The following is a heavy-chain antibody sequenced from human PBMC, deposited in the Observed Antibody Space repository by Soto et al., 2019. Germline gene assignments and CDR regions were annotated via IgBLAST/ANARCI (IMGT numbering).Heavy chain of an antibody. Sequence: ASLKVSCKSSGGTFSSYAISWVRQAPGQGLEWMGGIIPIFGTANYAQKFQGRVTITADESTSTAYMELSSLRSEDTAVYYCALVRYCSSTSCPRHFDYWGQGTLVTVSA. CDR1: GGTFSSYA. CDR2: IIPIFGTA. D-gene: IGHD2-2*01. CDR3: ALVRYCSSTSCPRHFDY. J-gene: IGHJ4*02. V-gene: IGHV1-69*13.